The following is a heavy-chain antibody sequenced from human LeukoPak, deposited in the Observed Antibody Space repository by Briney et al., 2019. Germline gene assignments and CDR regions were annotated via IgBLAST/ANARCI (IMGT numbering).Heavy chain of an antibody. CDR3: ARYTYTFYLDY. D-gene: IGHD2-2*02. Sequence: SQTLSLTCAISGDSLSSTSAAWNWIRQSPSRGLEWLGRTYFRSQWYSDYAGSVRGRISINADTSKNHSSLQLTSVTPEATATYFCARYTYTFYLDYWGQGTVVTVSS. V-gene: IGHV6-1*01. CDR1: GDSLSSTSAA. J-gene: IGHJ4*02. CDR2: TYFRSQWYS.